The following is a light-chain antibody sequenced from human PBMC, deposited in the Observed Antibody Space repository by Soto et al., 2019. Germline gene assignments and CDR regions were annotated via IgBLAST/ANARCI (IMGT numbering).Light chain of an antibody. Sequence: EVVLTQSPGTLSLSPGERATLSCRASQSVSSSCLAWYQQKPGQAPRLVIYGASNRATGIPDRFSGSGSGTEFTLTISSLQSEDFAFYYCQQYNDWPRTFGQGTKVDIK. V-gene: IGKV3D-15*01. CDR2: GAS. J-gene: IGKJ1*01. CDR1: QSVSSSC. CDR3: QQYNDWPRT.